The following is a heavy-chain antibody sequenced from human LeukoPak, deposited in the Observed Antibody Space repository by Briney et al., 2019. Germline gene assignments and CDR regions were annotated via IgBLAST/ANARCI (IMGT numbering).Heavy chain of an antibody. CDR3: ARNYFGSGTYPFDY. Sequence: SETLSLTCAVSGGSISSSNWWSWVRQPPGKGLEWIGEIYHSGSTNYNPSLKSRVTISVDKSKNQFSLKLSSVTAADTAVYYCARNYFGSGTYPFDYWGQGTLVTVSS. D-gene: IGHD3-10*01. CDR2: IYHSGST. J-gene: IGHJ4*02. CDR1: GGSISSSNW. V-gene: IGHV4-4*02.